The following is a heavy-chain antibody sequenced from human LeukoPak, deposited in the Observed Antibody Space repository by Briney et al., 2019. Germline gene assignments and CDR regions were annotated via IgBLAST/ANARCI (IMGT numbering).Heavy chain of an antibody. CDR2: ISYDGSNK. J-gene: IGHJ4*02. CDR1: GFTFSSYA. V-gene: IGHV3-30-3*01. D-gene: IGHD5-18*01. Sequence: PGGSLRLSCAASGFTFSSYAMHWVRRAPGKGLEWVAVISYDGSNKYYADSVKGRFTISRDNSKNTLYLQMNSLRAEDTAVYYCARDRIQLWPRYYFDYWGQGTLVTVSS. CDR3: ARDRIQLWPRYYFDY.